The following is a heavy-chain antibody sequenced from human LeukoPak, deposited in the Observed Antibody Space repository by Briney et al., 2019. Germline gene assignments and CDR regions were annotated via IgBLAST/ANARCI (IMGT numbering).Heavy chain of an antibody. V-gene: IGHV3-21*01. CDR2: ISSSSSYI. CDR1: GFTFSSYS. D-gene: IGHD6-19*01. Sequence: GGSLRLSCAASGFTFSSYSMNWVRQAPGKGLEWVSSISSSSSYIYYADSVKGRFTISRDNAKNSLYLQMNSLRAEDTAVYYCTRWHSSGWYNQHWGQGTLVTVSS. CDR3: TRWHSSGWYNQH. J-gene: IGHJ1*01.